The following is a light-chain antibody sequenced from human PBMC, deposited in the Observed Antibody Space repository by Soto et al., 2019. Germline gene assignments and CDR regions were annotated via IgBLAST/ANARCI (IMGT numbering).Light chain of an antibody. CDR2: EAN. V-gene: IGLV2-14*02. CDR3: SSYTGSESVI. J-gene: IGLJ2*01. CDR1: SSDVGKYNA. Sequence: QSALTQPASVSGSPGQSITISCTGTSSDVGKYNAVSWYQQHPGKAPKLIIYEANKWPSGASHRFSGSKSGDTASLTISGLQTDDEADYFCSSYTGSESVIFGGGTKVTVL.